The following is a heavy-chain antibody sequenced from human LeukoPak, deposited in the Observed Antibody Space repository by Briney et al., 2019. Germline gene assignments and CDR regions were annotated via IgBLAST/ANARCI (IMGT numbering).Heavy chain of an antibody. CDR1: GSSFTSYW. D-gene: IGHD2-2*01. CDR2: IYPGDSDT. Sequence: GASLKISCKGSGSSFTSYWIGWVRPLPGKGLEWMGIIYPGDSDTRYSPSFQGQVTISADKSISTAYLQWSSLKASDTAMYYCARPRCSSTSCYSSSDYYFDYWGQGTLVTVSS. J-gene: IGHJ4*02. V-gene: IGHV5-51*01. CDR3: ARPRCSSTSCYSSSDYYFDY.